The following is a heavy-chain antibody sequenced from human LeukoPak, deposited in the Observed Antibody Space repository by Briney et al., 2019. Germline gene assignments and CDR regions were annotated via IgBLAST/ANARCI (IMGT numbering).Heavy chain of an antibody. J-gene: IGHJ3*02. CDR2: ISSSGSTI. D-gene: IGHD6-19*01. Sequence: PGGSLRLSCAASGFTFSSYEMNWGRQAPGKGLEWVSYISSSGSTIYYADSVKGRFTISRDNAKNSLYLQMNSLRAEDTAVYYCAGAGIAVSDAFDICGQRKMVSVSS. CDR3: AGAGIAVSDAFDI. V-gene: IGHV3-48*03. CDR1: GFTFSSYE.